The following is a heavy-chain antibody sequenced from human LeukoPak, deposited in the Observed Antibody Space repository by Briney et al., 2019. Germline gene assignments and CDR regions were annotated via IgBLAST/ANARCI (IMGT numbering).Heavy chain of an antibody. Sequence: SETLSLTCAVYGGSFSGYYWSWIRQPPGKGLEWIGEINHSGSTNYNPSLKSRVTMSVDTSKSQISLRLSSVTAADTAVYYCAREITAGYYYFDYWGQGTLVTVSS. CDR1: GGSFSGYY. V-gene: IGHV4-34*01. D-gene: IGHD6-13*01. CDR3: AREITAGYYYFDY. CDR2: INHSGST. J-gene: IGHJ4*02.